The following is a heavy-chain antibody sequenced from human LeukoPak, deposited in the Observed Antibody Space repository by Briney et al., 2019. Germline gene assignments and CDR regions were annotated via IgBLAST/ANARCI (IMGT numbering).Heavy chain of an antibody. CDR2: INDIGVHI. CDR3: AKDLLLWFGELMVDY. D-gene: IGHD3-10*01. CDR1: GFIFNKFS. J-gene: IGHJ4*02. Sequence: GGSLRLSCAASGFIFNKFSMNWVRQAPGTGLEWVSSINDIGVHIYYADSVKGRFTISRDNAKNSLYLQMNSLRAEDTAVYYCAKDLLLWFGELMVDYWGQGTLVTVSS. V-gene: IGHV3-21*01.